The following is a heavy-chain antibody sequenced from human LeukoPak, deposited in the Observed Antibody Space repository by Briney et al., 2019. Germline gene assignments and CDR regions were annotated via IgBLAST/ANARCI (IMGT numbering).Heavy chain of an antibody. CDR1: GYSFTSYW. CDR3: ATPGGYYYGSGSLGY. J-gene: IGHJ4*02. V-gene: IGHV5-51*01. Sequence: PGESQKISCKGSGYSFTSYWIGWVRQMPGKGLEWMGIIYPGDSDTRYSPSFQGQVTISADKSISTAYLQWSSLKASDTAMYYCATPGGYYYGSGSLGYWGQGTLVTVSS. CDR2: IYPGDSDT. D-gene: IGHD3-10*01.